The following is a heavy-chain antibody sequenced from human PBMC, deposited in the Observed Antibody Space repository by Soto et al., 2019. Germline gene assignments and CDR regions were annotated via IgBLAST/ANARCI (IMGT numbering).Heavy chain of an antibody. CDR3: ARAPTTVTTPYYFDY. V-gene: IGHV4-31*03. CDR1: GGSISSGGYY. J-gene: IGHJ4*02. CDR2: IYYSGST. D-gene: IGHD4-17*01. Sequence: QVQLQESGPGLVKPSQTLSLTCTVSGGSISSGGYYWSWIRQHPGKGLEWIGYIYYSGSTYYNPSLKSRVTISVDTSKNQFSLKLSAVTAADTAVYYCARAPTTVTTPYYFDYWGQGTLVTVSS.